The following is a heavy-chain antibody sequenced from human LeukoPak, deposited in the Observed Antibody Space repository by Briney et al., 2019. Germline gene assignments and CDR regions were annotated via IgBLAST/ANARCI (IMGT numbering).Heavy chain of an antibody. CDR1: GFTFSSYA. CDR3: AKDHPRIAVADDAFDI. Sequence: GGSLRLSCAAPGFTFSSYAMSWVRQAPGKGLEWVSAISGSGGSTYYADSVKGRFTISRDNSKNTLYLQMNSLRAEDTAVYYCAKDHPRIAVADDAFDIWGQGTMVTVSS. D-gene: IGHD6-19*01. CDR2: ISGSGGST. J-gene: IGHJ3*02. V-gene: IGHV3-23*01.